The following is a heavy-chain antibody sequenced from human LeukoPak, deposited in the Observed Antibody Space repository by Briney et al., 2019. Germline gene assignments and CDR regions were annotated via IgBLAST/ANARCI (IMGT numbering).Heavy chain of an antibody. CDR1: GGSISSGDYY. CDR3: ACEVRPWNWFDP. V-gene: IGHV4-30-4*08. CDR2: IYYSGST. D-gene: IGHD3-10*01. Sequence: PSETLSLTCTVSGGSISSGDYYWSRIRQPPGKGLEWIGYIYYSGSTYYNPSLKSRVTISVDTSKNQFSLKLSSVTAADTAVYYCACEVRPWNWFDPWGQGTLVTVSS. J-gene: IGHJ5*02.